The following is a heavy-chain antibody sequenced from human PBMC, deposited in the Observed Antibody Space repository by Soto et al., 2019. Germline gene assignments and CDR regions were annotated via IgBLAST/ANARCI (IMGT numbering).Heavy chain of an antibody. CDR1: GFTFSNYA. Sequence: QLLESGGGLVQTGGSLRLSCTASGFTFSNYAMSWVRQAPGKGLEWVSGIRRSGESTYYADSVKGRLTIYRDNSKNMMYLQINSLRADDTAVYYCAKGGRRVLIPRDVWGQGTTVTVSS. D-gene: IGHD2-8*01. J-gene: IGHJ6*02. CDR2: IRRSGEST. V-gene: IGHV3-23*01. CDR3: AKGGRRVLIPRDV.